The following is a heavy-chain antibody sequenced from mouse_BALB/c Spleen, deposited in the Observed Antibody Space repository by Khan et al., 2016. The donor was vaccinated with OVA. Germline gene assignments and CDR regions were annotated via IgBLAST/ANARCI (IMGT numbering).Heavy chain of an antibody. V-gene: IGHV2-9*02. CDR1: GFSLTTYG. CDR3: ARAYYDGAWFAY. J-gene: IGHJ3*01. D-gene: IGHD1-1*01. Sequence: QVQLKESGPGLVAPSQSLSITCTVSGFSLTTYGVHWVRQPPGKGLEWLGVIWVGGSTNYNSALMSRLSISKDNSKSQAFLKMNSLQTYDTAMYYCARAYYDGAWFAYWGQGTLVTVSA. CDR2: IWVGGST.